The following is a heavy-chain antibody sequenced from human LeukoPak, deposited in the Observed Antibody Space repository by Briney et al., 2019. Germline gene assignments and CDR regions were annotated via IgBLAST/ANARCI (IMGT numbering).Heavy chain of an antibody. Sequence: ASVKVSCKASGYTFTGYYMHWVRQAPGQGLEWMGRINPNSGGTNYVQKFQGRVTMTRDTSISTAYMELSRLRSDDTAVYYCARPNPGIAAAGTPGGFDPWGQGTLVTVSS. V-gene: IGHV1-2*06. CDR1: GYTFTGYY. CDR3: ARPNPGIAAAGTPGGFDP. J-gene: IGHJ5*02. D-gene: IGHD6-13*01. CDR2: INPNSGGT.